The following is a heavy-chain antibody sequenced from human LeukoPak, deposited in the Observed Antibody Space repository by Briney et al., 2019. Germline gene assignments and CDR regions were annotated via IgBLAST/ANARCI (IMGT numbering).Heavy chain of an antibody. Sequence: GGSLRLSCAASGFTFSDYYMMWMRQAPRRGLEWVSFISSSGTAIKYADSVKGRFTISRDNAKNSLDLQMDSLRDEDTAVYYCASEVVGSSPPRDYWGQGTLVTVSS. D-gene: IGHD1-26*01. J-gene: IGHJ4*02. CDR2: ISSSGTAI. V-gene: IGHV3-11*01. CDR3: ASEVVGSSPPRDY. CDR1: GFTFSDYY.